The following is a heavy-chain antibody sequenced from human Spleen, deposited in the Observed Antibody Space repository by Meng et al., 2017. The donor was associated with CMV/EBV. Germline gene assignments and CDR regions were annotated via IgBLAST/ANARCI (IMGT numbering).Heavy chain of an antibody. Sequence: QVQRQESGPGLVKPSETLSLTCTVSGGSISSYYWSWIRQPPGKGLEWIGEINHSGSTNYNPSLKSRVTISVDTSKNQFSLKLSSVTAADTAVYYCARLRGSGYYRWGQGTLVTVAS. V-gene: IGHV4-59*12. CDR1: GGSISSYY. CDR2: INHSGST. D-gene: IGHD5-12*01. CDR3: ARLRGSGYYR. J-gene: IGHJ5*02.